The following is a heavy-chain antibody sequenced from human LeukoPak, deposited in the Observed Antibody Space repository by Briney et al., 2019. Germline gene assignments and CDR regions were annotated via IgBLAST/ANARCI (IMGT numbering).Heavy chain of an antibody. J-gene: IGHJ4*02. CDR3: ARQWFGELFGGLIDY. D-gene: IGHD3-10*01. CDR1: GYTFTGYN. Sequence: ASVKVSCKASGYTFTGYNMHWVRQAPGQGLEWMGWINPNSGGASYAQNFQGRVTMTRDTSISTAYMELSRPRSDDTAVYYCARQWFGELFGGLIDYWGQGTLVTVSS. CDR2: INPNSGGA. V-gene: IGHV1-2*02.